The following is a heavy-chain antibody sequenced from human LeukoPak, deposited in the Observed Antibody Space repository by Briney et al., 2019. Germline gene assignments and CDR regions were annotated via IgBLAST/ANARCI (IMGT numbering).Heavy chain of an antibody. Sequence: GGSLRLSCAASGFTFSSYAMSWVRQAPGKGLEWVSAISGSGGSTYYADSVKGRFTISRDNSKNTLYLQMNSLRSEDTAVYYCARDPGYYYGSGSYFSGMDVWGQGTTVTVSS. CDR1: GFTFSSYA. V-gene: IGHV3-23*01. J-gene: IGHJ6*02. CDR2: ISGSGGST. D-gene: IGHD3-10*01. CDR3: ARDPGYYYGSGSYFSGMDV.